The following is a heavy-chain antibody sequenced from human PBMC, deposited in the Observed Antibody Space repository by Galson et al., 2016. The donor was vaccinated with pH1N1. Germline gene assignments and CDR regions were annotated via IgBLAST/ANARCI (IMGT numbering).Heavy chain of an antibody. CDR1: GLSFRNYW. V-gene: IGHV3-7*01. D-gene: IGHD5-12*01. Sequence: SLRLSCAASGLSFRNYWMSWVRQAPGKGLEWVANIKLDASGTNYADSVKGRFIISRDNAKHILYLQLNGLRAEDTAIYYCSAVSWMAFDHWGQGTPVTVSS. CDR3: SAVSWMAFDH. CDR2: IKLDASGT. J-gene: IGHJ4*02.